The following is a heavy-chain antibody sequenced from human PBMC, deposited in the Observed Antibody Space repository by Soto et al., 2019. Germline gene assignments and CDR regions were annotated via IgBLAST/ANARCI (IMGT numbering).Heavy chain of an antibody. J-gene: IGHJ6*02. CDR2: IWYDGSNK. CDR1: GFTFSSYG. V-gene: IGHV3-33*01. D-gene: IGHD3-22*01. CDR3: ARAGDDSSGYGMDV. Sequence: GGSLRLSCAASGFTFSSYGMHWVRQAPGKGLEWVAVIWYDGSNKYYADSVKGRFTISRDNSKNTLYLQMNSLRAEDTAVYYCARAGDDSSGYGMDVWGQGTTVTVSS.